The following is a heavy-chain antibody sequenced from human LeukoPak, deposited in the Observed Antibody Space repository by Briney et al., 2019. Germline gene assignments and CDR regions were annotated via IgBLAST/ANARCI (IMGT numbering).Heavy chain of an antibody. CDR3: ASGGYCSSTSCYPTWFDP. Sequence: SETLSLTCTVSGDSFSSVTDYWAWIRQPPGKGLEWTASGDYSGGTYYNPSLESRVAISADMSKNQFSLKLSSVTAADTAVYYCASGGYCSSTSCYPTWFDPWGQGTLVTVSS. D-gene: IGHD2-2*01. CDR1: GDSFSSVTDY. CDR2: GDYSGGT. V-gene: IGHV4-39*07. J-gene: IGHJ5*02.